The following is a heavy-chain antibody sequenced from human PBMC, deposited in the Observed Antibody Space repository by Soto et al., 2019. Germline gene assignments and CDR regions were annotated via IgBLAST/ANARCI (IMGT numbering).Heavy chain of an antibody. V-gene: IGHV3-23*01. CDR2: TDNSGGST. J-gene: IGHJ3*02. CDR3: AKVRWELRRGDAFEI. Sequence: EVQLLESGGGLVQSGGSLRLSCGASGFVFSSYAMTWVRQAPGKGLEWVSTTDNSGGSTYYADSVKGRFTISRDNSKNTLYLQMNSLRAEDTAVYYCAKVRWELRRGDAFEIWGQGTMVTVSS. D-gene: IGHD1-26*01. CDR1: GFVFSSYA.